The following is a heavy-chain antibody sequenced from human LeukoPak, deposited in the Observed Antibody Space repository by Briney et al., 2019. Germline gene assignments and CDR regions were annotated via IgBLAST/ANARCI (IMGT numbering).Heavy chain of an antibody. J-gene: IGHJ4*02. CDR1: GFTFSSYA. Sequence: GGSLRLSCAASGFTFSSYAMHWVRQAPGKGLEWVAVISYDGSNKYYADSVKGRFTISRDNAKNSLYLQMNSLRAEDTAVYYCARDESGSPPGESSLDYWGQGTLVTVSS. CDR2: ISYDGSNK. D-gene: IGHD3-10*01. V-gene: IGHV3-30-3*01. CDR3: ARDESGSPPGESSLDY.